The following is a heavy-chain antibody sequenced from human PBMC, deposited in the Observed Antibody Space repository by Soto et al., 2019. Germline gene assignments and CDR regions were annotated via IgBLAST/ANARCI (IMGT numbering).Heavy chain of an antibody. V-gene: IGHV3-30-3*01. CDR3: AREQIVVVPADEKGHLDY. J-gene: IGHJ4*02. CDR1: GFTFSSYA. CDR2: ISYDGSNK. D-gene: IGHD2-2*01. Sequence: GGSLRLSCAASGFTFSSYAMHWVRQAPGKGLEWVAVISYDGSNKYYADSVKGRFTISRDNSKNTLYLQMNSLRAEDTAVYYCAREQIVVVPADEKGHLDYWGQGTLVTVSS.